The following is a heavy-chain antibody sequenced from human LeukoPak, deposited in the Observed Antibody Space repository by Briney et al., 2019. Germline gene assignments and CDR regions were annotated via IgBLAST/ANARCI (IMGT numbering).Heavy chain of an antibody. V-gene: IGHV1-18*01. D-gene: IGHD6-6*01. CDR1: GYTFTIYG. J-gene: IGHJ4*02. CDR3: ARDLGYSSSSATPLDY. CDR2: ISAYNGNT. Sequence: ASVKVSCKASGYTFTIYGISWVRQAPGQGLEWMAWISAYNGNTNYAQKLQGRVTMTTDTSTNTAYMELKSLTSDDTAVFYCARDLGYSSSSATPLDYWGQGTLVTVSS.